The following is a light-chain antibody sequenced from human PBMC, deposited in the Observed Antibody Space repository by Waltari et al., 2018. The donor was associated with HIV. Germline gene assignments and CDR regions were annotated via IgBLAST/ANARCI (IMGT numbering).Light chain of an antibody. CDR2: SAS. CDR3: QQYINWPPWS. J-gene: IGKJ1*01. CDR1: QSVGSN. Sequence: EIVMTQSPATLSVSPGERGTLSCRASQSVGSNLAWYQQKPGRAPSLLVYSASTRATGIPARFSGSGSGTEFTLTISSLQSEDFAVYYCQQYINWPPWSFGQGTKVEIK. V-gene: IGKV3-15*01.